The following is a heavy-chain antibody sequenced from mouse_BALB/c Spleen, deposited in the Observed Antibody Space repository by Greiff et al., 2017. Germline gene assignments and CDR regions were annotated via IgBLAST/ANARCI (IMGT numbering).Heavy chain of an antibody. CDR1: GYSITSGYY. D-gene: IGHD3-2*02. J-gene: IGHJ3*01. Sequence: EVQVVESGPGLVKPSQSLSLTCSVTGYSITSGYYWNWIRQFPGNKLEWMGYISYDGSNNYNPSLKNRISITRDTSKNQFFLKLNSVTTEDTATYYCARSGTGPFAYWGQGTLVTVSA. V-gene: IGHV3-6*02. CDR2: ISYDGSN. CDR3: ARSGTGPFAY.